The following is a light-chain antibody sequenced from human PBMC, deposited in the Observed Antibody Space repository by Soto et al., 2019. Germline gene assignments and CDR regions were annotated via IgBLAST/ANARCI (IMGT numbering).Light chain of an antibody. Sequence: EIVMTQSPATLSVSPGERATLSCRASQSVSRNLAWYQQKPGQAPRLLIYGASTRATGIPARFSGSGSGTEFTLTISSLQSEDFAVYCCQQYDNWPPYTFGQGTKLEI. J-gene: IGKJ2*01. CDR3: QQYDNWPPYT. CDR2: GAS. V-gene: IGKV3-15*01. CDR1: QSVSRN.